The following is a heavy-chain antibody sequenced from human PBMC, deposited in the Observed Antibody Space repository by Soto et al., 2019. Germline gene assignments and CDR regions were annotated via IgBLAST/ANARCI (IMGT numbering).Heavy chain of an antibody. CDR3: GRIRNPTGPGDY. CDR2: IYSGGST. J-gene: IGHJ4*02. V-gene: IGHV3-53*01. Sequence: GGSLRLSCAASGFTVSSSYMSWVRRAPGKGLEWVSVIYSGGSTYYADSVKGRFTISRDNSKNTLYLQMNSLRAEDTAFYYCGRIRNPTGPGDYWGQGTLVTVSS. CDR1: GFTVSSSY. D-gene: IGHD1-1*01.